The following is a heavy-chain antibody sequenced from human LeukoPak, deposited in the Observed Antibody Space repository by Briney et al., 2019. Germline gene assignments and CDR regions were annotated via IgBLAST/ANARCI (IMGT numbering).Heavy chain of an antibody. J-gene: IGHJ5*02. D-gene: IGHD1-1*01. CDR3: ARLKLERRNWFDP. CDR2: IYSSGST. CDR1: GGSISSSSYY. V-gene: IGHV4-61*05. Sequence: SETLSLTCTVSGGSISSSSYYWGWIRQPPGKGLEWIGYIYSSGSTNYNPSLNSRVTISVDTSKNQFSLKLSSVTAADTAVYYCARLKLERRNWFDPWGQGTLVTVSS.